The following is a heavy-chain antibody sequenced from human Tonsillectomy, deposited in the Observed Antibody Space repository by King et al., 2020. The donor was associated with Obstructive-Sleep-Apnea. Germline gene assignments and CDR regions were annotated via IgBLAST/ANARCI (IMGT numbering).Heavy chain of an antibody. CDR2: INWNGGST. V-gene: IGHV3-20*01. CDR3: ARDPGMAAAASWGDYFDY. J-gene: IGHJ4*02. D-gene: IGHD6-13*01. Sequence: EVQLVESGGGVVRPGGSLRLSCAASGFTFDDYGMSWVRQAPGKGLEWVSGINWNGGSTAYADSVKGRFTISRDNAKNSLYLQMNSLRAEDPAFYHCARDPGMAAAASWGDYFDYWGQATLVTVSS. CDR1: GFTFDDYG.